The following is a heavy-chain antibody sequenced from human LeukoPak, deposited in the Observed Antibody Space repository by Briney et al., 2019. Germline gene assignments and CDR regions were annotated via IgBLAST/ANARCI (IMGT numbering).Heavy chain of an antibody. Sequence: GGSLRLSCAASGFTFSSYSMNWVRQAPGKGLEWVSSISSSSSYIYYADSVKGRFTISRDNAKNSLYLQMNSLRAEDTAVYYCAREGPFREFPYYYYGMDVWGQGTTVTVSS. CDR3: AREGPFREFPYYYYGMDV. D-gene: IGHD3-10*01. CDR1: GFTFSSYS. V-gene: IGHV3-21*01. CDR2: ISSSSSYI. J-gene: IGHJ6*02.